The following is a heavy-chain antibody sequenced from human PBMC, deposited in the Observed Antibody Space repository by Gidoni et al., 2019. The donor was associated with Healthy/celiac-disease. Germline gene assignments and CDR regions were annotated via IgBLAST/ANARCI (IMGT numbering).Heavy chain of an antibody. CDR1: VGSISSGSYY. CDR2: IYTSGST. Sequence: QVQLQESGPGLVTPSQTLSLTCTVSVGSISSGSYYWSWIRQPAGKGLEWIGRIYTSGSTNYNPSLKSRVTISVDTSKNQFSLKLSSVTAADTAVYYCARGSGTVTSDYWGQGTLVTVSS. V-gene: IGHV4-61*02. CDR3: ARGSGTVTSDY. J-gene: IGHJ4*02. D-gene: IGHD4-17*01.